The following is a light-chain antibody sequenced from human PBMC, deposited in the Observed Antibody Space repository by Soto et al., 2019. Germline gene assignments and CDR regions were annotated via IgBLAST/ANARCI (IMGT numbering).Light chain of an antibody. CDR1: QTVSSTY. CDR2: GTS. CDR3: QLYGSSPLYS. J-gene: IGKJ2*01. Sequence: EIVLTQSPGTLSLSPGERAPLSCRTSQTVSSTYLAWYQQKRGQAPRRLIHGTSNRSTGIPDRFSGSGSGTDFTLTISRLEPEDFAVYHCQLYGSSPLYSFAQGTELEIK. V-gene: IGKV3-20*01.